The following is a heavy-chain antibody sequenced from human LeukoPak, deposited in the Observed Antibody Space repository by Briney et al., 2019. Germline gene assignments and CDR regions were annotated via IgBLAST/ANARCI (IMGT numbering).Heavy chain of an antibody. D-gene: IGHD3-3*01. CDR1: GGTFSSFG. CDR2: ISAYNGNT. CDR3: ARVGEWLFTNWFDP. J-gene: IGHJ5*02. V-gene: IGHV1-18*01. Sequence: ASVKVSCKASGGTFSSFGLSWVRQAPGQGLEWMGWISAYNGNTNYAQKLQGRVTMTTDTSTSTAYMELRSLRSDDTAVYYCARVGEWLFTNWFDPWGQGTLVTVSS.